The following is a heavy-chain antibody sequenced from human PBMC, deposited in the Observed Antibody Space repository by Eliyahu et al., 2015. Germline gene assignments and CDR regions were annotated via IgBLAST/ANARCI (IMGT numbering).Heavy chain of an antibody. J-gene: IGHJ6*02. D-gene: IGHD4-17*01. Sequence: EVYLVESGGDLVKPGGSLRLSCGASHFGLSDYDMNWVRQAPGRGLEWVSYISKNGERIDYADSVKGRVTISRDNAKNSLFLQMNSLRVEDTAIYYCARIPKGTTSGMDVWGQGTTVTVSS. CDR2: ISKNGERI. V-gene: IGHV3-48*03. CDR1: HFGLSDYD. CDR3: ARIPKGTTSGMDV.